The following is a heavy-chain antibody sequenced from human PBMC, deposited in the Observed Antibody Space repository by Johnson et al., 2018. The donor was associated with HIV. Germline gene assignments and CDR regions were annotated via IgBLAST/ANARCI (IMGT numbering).Heavy chain of an antibody. CDR3: ARGRGALDI. J-gene: IGHJ3*02. D-gene: IGHD3-16*01. Sequence: VQLVESGGGVVQPGRSLRLSCVGSGFTFSGYAMHWVRQAPGKGLEWVAFIRYDGSNKYYADSVKGRFTISRDNANNSLYVQMNSLRAEDTAVYYCARGRGALDIWGQGTMVTVSS. V-gene: IGHV3-33*08. CDR1: GFTFSGYA. CDR2: IRYDGSNK.